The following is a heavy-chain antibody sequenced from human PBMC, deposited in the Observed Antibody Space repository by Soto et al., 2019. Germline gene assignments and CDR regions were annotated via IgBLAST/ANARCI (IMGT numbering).Heavy chain of an antibody. V-gene: IGHV4-31*03. D-gene: IGHD3-10*01. J-gene: IGHJ5*02. CDR3: AREGSDTNSWFDP. Sequence: QVQLQESGPGLVKPSQTLSLTCTVSGGSISSGGYYWSWIRQHPGKGLEWIGYIYYSGSTHYNPSLKSRVTISVDTSKNQCSLKLSSVTAADPAVYYCAREGSDTNSWFDPWGQGTLVTVSS. CDR2: IYYSGST. CDR1: GGSISSGGYY.